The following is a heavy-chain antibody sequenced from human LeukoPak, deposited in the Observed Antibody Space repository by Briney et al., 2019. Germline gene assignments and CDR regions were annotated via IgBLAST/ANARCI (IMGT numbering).Heavy chain of an antibody. CDR2: NNHSGST. D-gene: IGHD3-10*01. CDR1: GGPFNYYY. J-gene: IGHJ5*02. Sequence: SETLSLTCAVYGGPFNYYYWNWIRQPPGKGLEWIGENNHSGSTNYSPSLKSRVTISVDTSKNQFSLKLSSVTAADTAVYYCARTYYGSGSYYKSYNWFDPWGQGTLVTVSS. CDR3: ARTYYGSGSYYKSYNWFDP. V-gene: IGHV4-34*01.